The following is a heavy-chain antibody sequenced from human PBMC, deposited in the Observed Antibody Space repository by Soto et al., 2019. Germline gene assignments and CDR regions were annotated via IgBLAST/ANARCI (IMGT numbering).Heavy chain of an antibody. CDR1: GFTCNNYA. CDR3: AKTGFGDYDY. CDR2: VSASGEHT. J-gene: IGHJ4*02. D-gene: IGHD4-17*01. Sequence: EVQLLESGGGLAQPGGSLRLSCAASGFTCNNYAMSWVRQAPGKGLEWVAVVSASGEHTNYADSVKGRFTISRDDSNNTLYVQMNSLRAEDTAIYYSAKTGFGDYDYWGQGALVTVSS. V-gene: IGHV3-23*01.